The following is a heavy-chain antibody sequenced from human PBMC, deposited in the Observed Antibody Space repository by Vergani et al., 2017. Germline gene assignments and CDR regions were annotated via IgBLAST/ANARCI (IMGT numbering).Heavy chain of an antibody. CDR3: ARYYDVWSGYYPAGWSYYYMDV. D-gene: IGHD3-3*01. Sequence: QVQLVQSGAEVKKPGASVKVSCKASGYTFTSYGISWVRQAPGQGLEWMGWISAYNGNTNYAQKLQGRVTITTDTSTSTAYMELRSLRSDDPAVYYGARYYDVWSGYYPAGWSYYYMDVWGKGTTVTVSS. CDR2: ISAYNGNT. J-gene: IGHJ6*03. V-gene: IGHV1-18*01. CDR1: GYTFTSYG.